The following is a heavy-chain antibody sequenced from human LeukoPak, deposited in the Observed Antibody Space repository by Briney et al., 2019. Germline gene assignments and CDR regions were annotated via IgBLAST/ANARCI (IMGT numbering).Heavy chain of an antibody. CDR3: ARGIGSTVFFDY. CDR1: GFTFSSYA. D-gene: IGHD4-17*01. J-gene: IGHJ4*02. V-gene: IGHV3-64*04. Sequence: PGGSLRLSCSASGFTFSSYAMHWVRQAPGKGLEYVSAISSNGGSTYYADSVKGRFTISRDNSKNTLYLQMNSLRVEDTAVYYCARGIGSTVFFDYWGQGTLVTVSS. CDR2: ISSNGGST.